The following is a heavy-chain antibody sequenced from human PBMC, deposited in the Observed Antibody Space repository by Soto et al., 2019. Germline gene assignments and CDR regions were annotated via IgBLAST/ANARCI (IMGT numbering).Heavy chain of an antibody. V-gene: IGHV4-59*01. CDR1: GGSISSYH. Sequence: PSETLSLTCTVSGGSISSYHWSWIRQPPGKGLEWIGYIYYSGSTNYNPSLKSRVTISVDTSKNQFSLKPSSVTAADTAVYYCARDRRDGYNYGYYYYYGMDVWGQGTTVTVSS. CDR3: ARDRRDGYNYGYYYYYGMDV. CDR2: IYYSGST. D-gene: IGHD5-12*01. J-gene: IGHJ6*02.